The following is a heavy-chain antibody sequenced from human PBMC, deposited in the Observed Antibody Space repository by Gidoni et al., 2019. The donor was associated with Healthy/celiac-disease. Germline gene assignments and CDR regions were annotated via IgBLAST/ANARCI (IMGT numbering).Heavy chain of an antibody. D-gene: IGHD2-15*01. Sequence: QVPLVQSGAEVKKPGASVKVSCKVSGYTLTNLPMHWVRQAPGNGLEWMGGFDPEDGETIYAQKFQSRVTMTEDTSTDTAYMELSSVRSEDTAVYYCATYVVVVAATLGPWFDPWGQGTLVTVSS. J-gene: IGHJ5*02. CDR3: ATYVVVVAATLGPWFDP. CDR2: FDPEDGET. V-gene: IGHV1-24*01. CDR1: GYTLTNLP.